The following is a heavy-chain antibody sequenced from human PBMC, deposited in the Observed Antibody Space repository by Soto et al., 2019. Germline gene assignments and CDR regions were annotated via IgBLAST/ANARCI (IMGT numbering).Heavy chain of an antibody. Sequence: PGESLKISCKGSGYSFTSYWISWVRQMHGKGLEWMGRIDPSDSYTNYSPSFQGHVTISADKSISTAYLQWSSLKASDTAMYYCARHTVLLWFGDQNYGMDVWGQGTTVTVSS. V-gene: IGHV5-10-1*01. CDR2: IDPSDSYT. J-gene: IGHJ6*02. D-gene: IGHD3-10*01. CDR1: GYSFTSYW. CDR3: ARHTVLLWFGDQNYGMDV.